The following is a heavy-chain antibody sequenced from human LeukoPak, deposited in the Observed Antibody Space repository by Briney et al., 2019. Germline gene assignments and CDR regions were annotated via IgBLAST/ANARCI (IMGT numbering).Heavy chain of an antibody. CDR2: IYYSGST. Sequence: SQTLSLTCTVSCGSISSGDYYWSWIRQPPGKGLEWIGYIYYSGSTYYNPSLKSRVTISVDTSKNQFSLKLSSVTAADTAVYYCARGGLWFGELLYLSEAPYFDYWGQGTLVTVSS. D-gene: IGHD3-10*01. V-gene: IGHV4-30-4*01. J-gene: IGHJ4*02. CDR1: CGSISSGDYY. CDR3: ARGGLWFGELLYLSEAPYFDY.